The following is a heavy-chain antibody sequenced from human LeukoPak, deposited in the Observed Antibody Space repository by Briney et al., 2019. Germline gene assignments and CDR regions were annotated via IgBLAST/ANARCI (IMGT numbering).Heavy chain of an antibody. Sequence: AGGYLRLSCVVSGFTFRSAWMSWVPQAPGKGREWGGRIKSKTDGGTTDYTGPVKGTFTITRDDSKNTLYLQMNSLKAEDTAVYYCLTHSASSAPNYWGQGTLVTVSS. D-gene: IGHD6-6*01. CDR1: GFTFRSAW. V-gene: IGHV3-15*01. CDR3: LTHSASSAPNY. CDR2: IKSKTDGGTT. J-gene: IGHJ4*02.